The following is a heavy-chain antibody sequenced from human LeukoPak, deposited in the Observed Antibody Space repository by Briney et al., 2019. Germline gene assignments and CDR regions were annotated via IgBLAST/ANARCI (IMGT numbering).Heavy chain of an antibody. CDR3: ARVQDYYDSSGCAGY. D-gene: IGHD3-22*01. V-gene: IGHV1-46*01. CDR1: GYTFTSYY. Sequence: GASVKVSCKASGYTFTSYYMHWVRQAPGQGLEWMGIIDPSGGSTSYAQKFQGRVTMTRDTSTSTVYMELSSLRSEDTAVYYCARVQDYYDSSGCAGYWGQGTLVTVSS. CDR2: IDPSGGST. J-gene: IGHJ4*02.